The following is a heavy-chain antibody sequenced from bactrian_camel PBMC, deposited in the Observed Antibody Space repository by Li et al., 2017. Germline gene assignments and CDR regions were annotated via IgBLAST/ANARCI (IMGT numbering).Heavy chain of an antibody. J-gene: IGHJ4*01. CDR1: GYTDYTYS. CDR2: IDSAGSA. D-gene: IGHD6*01. CDR3: RTRPGEYRSTWCYNY. Sequence: HVQLVESGGDSVQAGGSLSLSCVVSGYTDYTYSMAWFRQAPGKRREGVAAIDSAGSARYADSVKGRFTISGDKAKDTVYLQMNDLKPEDTALYSCRTRPGEYRSTWCYNYSGKGTQVTVS. V-gene: IGHV3S53*01.